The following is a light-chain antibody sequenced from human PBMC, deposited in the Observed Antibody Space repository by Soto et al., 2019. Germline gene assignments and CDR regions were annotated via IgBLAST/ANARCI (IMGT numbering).Light chain of an antibody. Sequence: EIVLTQSPATLSLSPGERATISCRASQSVSSYLAWYQQKPGQSPRLLIYAASNRATGIPARFSGSGSGTDFTLTISSLEPEDFAVYYCQHRSNWPPFTFGPGTKVDIK. CDR2: AAS. CDR1: QSVSSY. V-gene: IGKV3-11*01. CDR3: QHRSNWPPFT. J-gene: IGKJ3*01.